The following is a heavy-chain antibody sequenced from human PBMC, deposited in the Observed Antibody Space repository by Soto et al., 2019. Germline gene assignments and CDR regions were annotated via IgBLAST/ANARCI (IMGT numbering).Heavy chain of an antibody. CDR1: GFTFSNAW. Sequence: GGSLRLSCAASGFTFSNAWMNWVRQAPGKGLEWVGRIKSKTDGGTTDYAAPVKGRFTISRDDSKNTLYLQMNSLKTEDTAVYYCTTDSIVGSIVGIYYYYGMDVWGQGTTVNV. D-gene: IGHD1-26*01. V-gene: IGHV3-15*07. CDR2: IKSKTDGGTT. CDR3: TTDSIVGSIVGIYYYYGMDV. J-gene: IGHJ6*02.